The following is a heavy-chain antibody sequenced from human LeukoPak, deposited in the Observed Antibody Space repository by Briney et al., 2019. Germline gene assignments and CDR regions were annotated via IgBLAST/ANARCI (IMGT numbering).Heavy chain of an antibody. Sequence: SAKVSCKASGGTFSSYAISWVRQAPGQGLEWMGGIIPIFGTANYAQKLQGRVTMTTDTPTSTAYMELRSLRSDDTAVYYCARTGGGGSIAARLHYYYMDVWGKGTTVTVSS. CDR1: GGTFSSYA. V-gene: IGHV1-69*05. D-gene: IGHD6-6*01. CDR2: IIPIFGTA. CDR3: ARTGGGGSIAARLHYYYMDV. J-gene: IGHJ6*03.